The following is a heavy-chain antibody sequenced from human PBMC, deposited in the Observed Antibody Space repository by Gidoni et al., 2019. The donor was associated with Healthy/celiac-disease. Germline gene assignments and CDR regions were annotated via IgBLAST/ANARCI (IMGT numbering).Heavy chain of an antibody. D-gene: IGHD3-10*01. Sequence: QVQLVESGGGVVQPGRSLRLSCSASGFTFSSYAMHWVRQAPGKGLEWVAVISYDGSNKYYADSVKGRFTISRDNSKNTLYLQMNSLRAEDTAVYYCTRAMVFGWFDPWGQGTLVTVSS. V-gene: IGHV3-30-3*01. J-gene: IGHJ5*02. CDR1: GFTFSSYA. CDR3: TRAMVFGWFDP. CDR2: ISYDGSNK.